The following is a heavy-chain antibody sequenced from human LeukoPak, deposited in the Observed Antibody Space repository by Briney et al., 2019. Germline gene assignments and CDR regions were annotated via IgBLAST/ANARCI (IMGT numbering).Heavy chain of an antibody. Sequence: GGSLRLSCAASGSSLSGYSMNWVRQAPGEGLDWVGRIASKTDGGATDYAAPVKGRFTISRDDSKNTLNLQMNSLKTEDTAVYYCTTGIRGDWGQGTLVTVSS. CDR3: TTGIRGD. J-gene: IGHJ4*02. V-gene: IGHV3-15*04. CDR1: GSSLSGYS. D-gene: IGHD3-10*01. CDR2: IASKTDGGAT.